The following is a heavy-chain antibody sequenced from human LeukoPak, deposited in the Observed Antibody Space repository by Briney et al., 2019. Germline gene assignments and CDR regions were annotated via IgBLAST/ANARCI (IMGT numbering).Heavy chain of an antibody. CDR2: VYFSGYT. CDR3: ARSYYGSGSPMGYIDS. CDR1: VSSISNSIYY. V-gene: IGHV4-39*01. D-gene: IGHD3-10*01. J-gene: IGHJ4*02. Sequence: SETLSLTCTVSVSSISNSIYYSGWIRQSPGEGLEWIGCVYFSGYTYYNPSLKSQVTISVETSKNQFSLRLSSVTAADTAVYYCARSYYGSGSPMGYIDSWGQGTLVTVSS.